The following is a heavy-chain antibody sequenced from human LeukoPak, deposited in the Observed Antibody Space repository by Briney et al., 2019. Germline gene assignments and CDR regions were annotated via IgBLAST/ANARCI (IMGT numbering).Heavy chain of an antibody. D-gene: IGHD3-10*01. CDR2: SYPGDSDT. Sequence: GASLKISCKGSRSSFTSYWIGWVRQMPGKGLEWMGISYPGDSDTRYSPSFQGQVTISAAKSISTAYLQWSSLKASDTAMYYCARLGDITMVRGVIITAAFDIWGQGTMVTVSS. J-gene: IGHJ3*02. CDR3: ARLGDITMVRGVIITAAFDI. CDR1: RSSFTSYW. V-gene: IGHV5-51*01.